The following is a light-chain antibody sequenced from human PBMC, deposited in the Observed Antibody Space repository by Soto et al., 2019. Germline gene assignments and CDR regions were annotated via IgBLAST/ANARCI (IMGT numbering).Light chain of an antibody. J-gene: IGKJ1*01. CDR1: QSVNSN. Sequence: EIVMTQSPATLSVSPGESATLSCRASQSVNSNLAWYQQKPGQAPRLLIYGASTRATGIPARFSGSGSGTDFPLTISSLQSEDFAVYSCQQYNNWPPWTFGQGTKVEIK. CDR3: QQYNNWPPWT. CDR2: GAS. V-gene: IGKV3-15*01.